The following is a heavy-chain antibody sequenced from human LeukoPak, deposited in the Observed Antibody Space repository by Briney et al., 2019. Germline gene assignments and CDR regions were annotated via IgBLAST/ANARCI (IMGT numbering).Heavy chain of an antibody. V-gene: IGHV3-21*01. D-gene: IGHD6-13*01. Sequence: GRSLGLSHAACRFTFNSYSMNWVRQAPAKALEWVMAITNRSCYIYYADAVKGRYTNSRDNAKNSLYVQTNSLRAAETAVYYCAREAVKRIAARQAEDAFDIWGQGTMVTVSS. CDR1: RFTFNSYS. CDR3: AREAVKRIAARQAEDAFDI. CDR2: ITNRSCYI. J-gene: IGHJ3*02.